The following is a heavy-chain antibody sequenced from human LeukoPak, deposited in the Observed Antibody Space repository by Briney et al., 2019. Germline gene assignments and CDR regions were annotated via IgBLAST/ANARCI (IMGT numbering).Heavy chain of an antibody. Sequence: GRSLRLSCAASGFTFSSYAMHWVRQAPGKGLEWVALISYDGTNKYYADSVKGRFTISRDNSKNTLYLQMNSLRAEDTAVYYCASDSRLSRNYYYGMDVWGQGTTVTVSS. D-gene: IGHD4/OR15-4a*01. CDR1: GFTFSSYA. J-gene: IGHJ6*02. CDR3: ASDSRLSRNYYYGMDV. CDR2: ISYDGTNK. V-gene: IGHV3-30-3*01.